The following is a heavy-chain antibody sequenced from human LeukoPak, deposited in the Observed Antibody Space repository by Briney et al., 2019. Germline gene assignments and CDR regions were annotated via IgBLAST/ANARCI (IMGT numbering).Heavy chain of an antibody. CDR3: ARGFRNGPFDC. J-gene: IGHJ4*02. D-gene: IGHD2-8*01. CDR2: INRNGGST. V-gene: IGHV3-20*04. Sequence: GGSLRLSCEASGFTFDDYGMSWVRQPPGKGLEWVSGINRNGGSTDYADSVKGRVTISRDNAKNSHFLQMNILRVEDTALYYCARGFRNGPFDCWGQGTLVTVSS. CDR1: GFTFDDYG.